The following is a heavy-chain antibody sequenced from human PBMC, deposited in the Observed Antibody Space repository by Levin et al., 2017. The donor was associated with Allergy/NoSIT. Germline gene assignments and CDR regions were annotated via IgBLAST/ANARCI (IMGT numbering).Heavy chain of an antibody. CDR1: GGTFSSYA. V-gene: IGHV1-69*01. D-gene: IGHD1-26*01. CDR3: ARDLGVGGSYSEWYFDY. CDR2: IIPIFGTA. J-gene: IGHJ4*02. Sequence: GGSLRLSCKASGGTFSSYAISWVRQAPGQGLEWMGGIIPIFGTANYAQKFQGRVTVTADESTSTAYMELSSLRSEDTAVYYCARDLGVGGSYSEWYFDYWGQGTLVTVSS.